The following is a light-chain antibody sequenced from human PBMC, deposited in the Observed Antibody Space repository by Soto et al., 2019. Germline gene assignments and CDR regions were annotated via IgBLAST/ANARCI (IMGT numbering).Light chain of an antibody. Sequence: QSALIQPASVSGSPGQSITISCTGTSRDVGGSNYVSWYQHHPHRAPKLLIYEVSYRPSGVSSRFSGSKSGNTASLTISGLQAEDEADYYCRSYAGSSTVVVGGGTKLTVL. V-gene: IGLV2-14*01. CDR2: EVS. CDR1: SRDVGGSNY. J-gene: IGLJ2*01. CDR3: RSYAGSSTVV.